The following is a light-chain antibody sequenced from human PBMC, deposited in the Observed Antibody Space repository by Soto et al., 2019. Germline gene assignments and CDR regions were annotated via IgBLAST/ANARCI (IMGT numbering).Light chain of an antibody. CDR3: QQYGSPSPWT. J-gene: IGKJ1*01. CDR1: QSISIW. Sequence: DIQMTQYPSTLSAYVGDRVTITCRASQSISIWLAWYQQKPGRAPKLLIYKASSLETGVPSRFSGSGSGTEYTLISSSLQHDDFASYYSQQYGSPSPWTFGQGTKVKI. CDR2: KAS. V-gene: IGKV1-5*03.